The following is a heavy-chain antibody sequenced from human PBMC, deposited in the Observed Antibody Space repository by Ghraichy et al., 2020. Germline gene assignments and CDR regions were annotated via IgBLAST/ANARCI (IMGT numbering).Heavy chain of an antibody. V-gene: IGHV1-69*13. Sequence: SVKVSCKASGGTFNNFAVNWVRQAPGQGLEWMGGIVPLYGTPNYAQEFQGRVTIIADDSTGTAYMELTSLRSEDTAVYYCASPSPSRSFYPSFFECWGQGTLVTVSP. D-gene: IGHD1-26*01. CDR1: GGTFNNFA. J-gene: IGHJ4*02. CDR3: ASPSPSRSFYPSFFEC. CDR2: IVPLYGTP.